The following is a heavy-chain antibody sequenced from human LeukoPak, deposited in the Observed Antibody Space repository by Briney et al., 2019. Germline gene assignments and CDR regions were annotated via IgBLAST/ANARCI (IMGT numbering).Heavy chain of an antibody. CDR2: FDPEDGET. CDR3: ATVPYDILTGYSPYYFDY. D-gene: IGHD3-9*01. Sequence: ASVKVSCKVSGYTLTELSMHWVRQAPGKGLEWMGGFDPEDGETIYAQKFQGRVTMTEDTSTDTAYMELSSLRSEGTAVYYCATVPYDILTGYSPYYFDYWGQGTLVTVSS. J-gene: IGHJ4*02. V-gene: IGHV1-24*01. CDR1: GYTLTELS.